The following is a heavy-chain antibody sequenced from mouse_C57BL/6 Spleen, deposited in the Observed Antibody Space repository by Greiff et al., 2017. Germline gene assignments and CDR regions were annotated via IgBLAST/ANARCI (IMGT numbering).Heavy chain of an antibody. V-gene: IGHV5-9-1*02. Sequence: EVKLMESGEGLVKPGGSLKLSCAASGFTFSSYAMSWVRQTPEKRLEWVAYISSGGDYIYYADTVKGRFTISRDNARNTLYLQMSSLKSEDTAMYYCTRLYGSSHPAWFAYWGQGTLVTVSA. D-gene: IGHD1-1*01. CDR2: ISSGGDYI. CDR3: TRLYGSSHPAWFAY. CDR1: GFTFSSYA. J-gene: IGHJ3*01.